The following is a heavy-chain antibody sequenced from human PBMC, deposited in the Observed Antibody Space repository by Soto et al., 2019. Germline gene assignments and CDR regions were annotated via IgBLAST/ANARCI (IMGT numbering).Heavy chain of an antibody. CDR3: SRGKNTVTPYNWFDP. CDR1: GFTFGDYA. V-gene: IGHV3-49*03. Sequence: GGSLRLSCTASGFTFGDYAMSWFRQAPGKGLEWVGFIRSKAYGGTTEYAASVKGRFTISRDDSKSIAYLQINSLKTEDTAVYYCSRGKNTVTPYNWFDPWGQGTLVTVSS. J-gene: IGHJ5*02. CDR2: IRSKAYGGTT. D-gene: IGHD4-4*01.